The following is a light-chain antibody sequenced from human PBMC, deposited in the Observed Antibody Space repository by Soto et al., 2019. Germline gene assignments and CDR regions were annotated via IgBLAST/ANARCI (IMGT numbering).Light chain of an antibody. J-gene: IGKJ1*01. CDR1: QSVSSSY. CDR2: GAS. CDR3: QQYGSSPWT. V-gene: IGKV3-20*01. Sequence: IVLTHSPGTLSLSPGERDTLSCRASQSVSSSYLAWYQQKPGQAPRLLIYGASSRATGIPDRFSGSGFGTDFTLIFSRLEPEDFAVYYCQQYGSSPWTFGQGTKVDIK.